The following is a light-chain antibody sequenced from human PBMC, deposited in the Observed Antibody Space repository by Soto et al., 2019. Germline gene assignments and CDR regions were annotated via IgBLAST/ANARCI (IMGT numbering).Light chain of an antibody. Sequence: QSVLTQPPSASGSPGQSVTISCTGTSSDVGGYNFVSWFQQHPGKVPKLIMYEVSKRPSGVPDRFSGSKSGNTASLTVSGLRADEEADYYCSSYAATDYVFGTGTKVTVL. CDR1: SSDVGGYNF. V-gene: IGLV2-8*01. CDR3: SSYAATDYV. CDR2: EVS. J-gene: IGLJ1*01.